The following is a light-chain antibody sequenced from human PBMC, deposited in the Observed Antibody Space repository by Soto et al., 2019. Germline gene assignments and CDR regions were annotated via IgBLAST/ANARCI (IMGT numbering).Light chain of an antibody. CDR1: TSDAGIYNV. CDR2: EGS. Sequence: QSALTQPASVSGSPGQSITISCNGTTSDAGIYNVVSWYQQHPGKAPKVIIYEGSKRPSGVSNRFSGSKSGNTASLTISGLQAEDEADYFCCSYAGNVIFGGGTKLTVL. V-gene: IGLV2-23*01. CDR3: CSYAGNVI. J-gene: IGLJ2*01.